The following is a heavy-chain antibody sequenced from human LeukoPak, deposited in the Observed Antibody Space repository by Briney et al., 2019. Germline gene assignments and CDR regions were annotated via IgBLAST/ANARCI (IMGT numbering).Heavy chain of an antibody. CDR3: ARARVVTAILDY. Sequence: SETLSLTCTVSGYSISSGYYWGWIRQPPGKGLEWIGSIYHSGSTYYNPSLKSRVTISVDTSKNQFSLKLSSVTAADTAVYYCARARVVTAILDYWGQGTLVTVSS. J-gene: IGHJ4*02. CDR2: IYHSGST. CDR1: GYSISSGYY. V-gene: IGHV4-38-2*02. D-gene: IGHD2-21*02.